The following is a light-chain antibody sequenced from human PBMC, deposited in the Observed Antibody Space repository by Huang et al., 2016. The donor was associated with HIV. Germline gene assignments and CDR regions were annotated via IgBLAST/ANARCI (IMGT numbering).Light chain of an antibody. CDR3: QQYDNLPYT. CDR2: DAS. Sequence: DIQMTQSPSSLSASVGDRVTITCQASQDISNYLNWYQQKPGKAPKRLIYDASNLETGVQVRVSGSGSGTDFTVAISSLQPEDIATYYCQQYDNLPYTFGQGTKLEIK. V-gene: IGKV1-33*01. J-gene: IGKJ2*01. CDR1: QDISNY.